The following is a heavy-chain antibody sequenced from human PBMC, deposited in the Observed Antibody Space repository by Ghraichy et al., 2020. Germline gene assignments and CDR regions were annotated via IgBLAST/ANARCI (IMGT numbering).Heavy chain of an antibody. D-gene: IGHD6-19*01. CDR3: ASESMQRGGWYEGLDYFDY. V-gene: IGHV3-23*01. CDR2: ISGSGGST. J-gene: IGHJ4*02. CDR1: GFTFSSYA. Sequence: GGSLRLSCAASGFTFSSYAMSWVRQAPGKGLEWVSAISGSGGSTYYADSVKGRFTISRDNSKNTLYLQMNSLRAEDTAVYYCASESMQRGGWYEGLDYFDYWGQGTLVTVSS.